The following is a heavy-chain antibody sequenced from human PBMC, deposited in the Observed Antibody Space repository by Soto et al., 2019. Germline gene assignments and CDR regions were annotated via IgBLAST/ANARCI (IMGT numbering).Heavy chain of an antibody. CDR2: ISAYNGYT. CDR1: GYTFSSYG. V-gene: IGHV1-18*01. J-gene: IGHJ6*02. Sequence: QVQLVQSGGEVKKPGASVMVSCETSGYTFSSYGISRVRQAPGQGPDWMGWISAYNGYTDYAQKFQGRVTVTTDASTSTAYMELRSLRSDDTAVYYCARGLLRGKGGMDVWGQGTTVTVSS. D-gene: IGHD3-16*01. CDR3: ARGLLRGKGGMDV.